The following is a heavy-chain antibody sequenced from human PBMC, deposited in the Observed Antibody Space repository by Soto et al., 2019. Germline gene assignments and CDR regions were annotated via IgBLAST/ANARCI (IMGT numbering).Heavy chain of an antibody. D-gene: IGHD5-12*01. V-gene: IGHV3-23*01. Sequence: PGGSLRLSCAASGFTFSSYAMSWVRQAPGKGLEWVSAISGSGGSTYYADSVKGRFTISRDNSKNTLYLQMNSLRAEDTAVYYCAKSGIGHSGYDYPVYYYYGMDVWGQGTTVTVSS. CDR1: GFTFSSYA. CDR2: ISGSGGST. J-gene: IGHJ6*02. CDR3: AKSGIGHSGYDYPVYYYYGMDV.